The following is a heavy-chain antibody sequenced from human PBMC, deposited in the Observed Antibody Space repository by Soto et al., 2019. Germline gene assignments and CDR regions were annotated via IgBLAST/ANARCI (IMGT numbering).Heavy chain of an antibody. CDR2: IYYSGST. CDR1: GGSISSYY. D-gene: IGHD6-13*01. V-gene: IGHV4-59*08. J-gene: IGHJ6*03. CDR3: ARRRGAAAGTFVGYYYYYMDV. Sequence: SETLSLTCTVSGGSISSYYWSWIRQPPGKGLEWIGYIYYSGSTNYNPSLKSRVTISVDTSKNQFSLKLSSVTAADTAVYYCARRRGAAAGTFVGYYYYYMDVWGKGTTVTVSS.